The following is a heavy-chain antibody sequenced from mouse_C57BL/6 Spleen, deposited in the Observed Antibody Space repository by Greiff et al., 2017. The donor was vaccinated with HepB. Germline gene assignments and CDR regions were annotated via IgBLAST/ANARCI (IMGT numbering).Heavy chain of an antibody. CDR3: ARSHAPGGSSDWYFDV. J-gene: IGHJ1*03. CDR1: GYTFTSYW. V-gene: IGHV1-52*01. D-gene: IGHD1-1*01. CDR2: IDPSDSET. Sequence: VQLQQPGAELVRPGSSVKLSCKASGYTFTSYWMHWVKQRPIQGLEWIGNIDPSDSETHYNQKFKDKATLTVDKSSSTAYMQLSSLTSEDSAVYYCARSHAPGGSSDWYFDVWGTGTTVTVSS.